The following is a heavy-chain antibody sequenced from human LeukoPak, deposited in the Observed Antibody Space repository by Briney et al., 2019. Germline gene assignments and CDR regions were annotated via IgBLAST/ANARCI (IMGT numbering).Heavy chain of an antibody. CDR1: GFTVSSNY. CDR2: IYSGGST. CDR3: ARDSPQEGIGY. V-gene: IGHV3-66*01. Sequence: PGGSLRLSCAASGFTVSSNYMSWVRQAPGKGLEWVSVIYSGGSTYYADSVRGRFTISRDNSKNTLYLQMNSLRAEDTAVYYCARDSPQEGIGYWGQGTLVTVSS. J-gene: IGHJ4*02. D-gene: IGHD6-13*01.